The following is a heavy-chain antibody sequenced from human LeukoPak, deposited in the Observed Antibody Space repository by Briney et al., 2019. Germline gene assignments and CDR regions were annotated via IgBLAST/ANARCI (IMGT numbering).Heavy chain of an antibody. V-gene: IGHV3-23*01. CDR3: AKDETGYSSSWYSGLFFDY. CDR2: ISGSGGST. Sequence: PGGSLRLSCAASGFTFSSYAMSWVRQAPGKGLEWVSAISGSGGSTYYADSVKGRFTISRDNSKNTLYLQMSSLRAEDTAVYYCAKDETGYSSSWYSGLFFDYWGQGTLVTVSS. J-gene: IGHJ4*02. D-gene: IGHD6-13*01. CDR1: GFTFSSYA.